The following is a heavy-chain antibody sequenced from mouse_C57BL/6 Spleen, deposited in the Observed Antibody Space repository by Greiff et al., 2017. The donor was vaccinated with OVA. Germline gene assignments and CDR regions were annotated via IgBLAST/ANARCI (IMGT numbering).Heavy chain of an antibody. V-gene: IGHV1-69*01. Sequence: QVQLQQPGAELVMPGASVKLSCKASGYTFTSYWMHWVKQRPGQGLEWIGEIDPSDSYTNYNQKFKGKSTLTVDKSSSTDYMQLSSLASEDSAVYYCARMDYGSLAYWGQGTLVTVSA. CDR2: IDPSDSYT. D-gene: IGHD1-1*01. CDR3: ARMDYGSLAY. CDR1: GYTFTSYW. J-gene: IGHJ3*01.